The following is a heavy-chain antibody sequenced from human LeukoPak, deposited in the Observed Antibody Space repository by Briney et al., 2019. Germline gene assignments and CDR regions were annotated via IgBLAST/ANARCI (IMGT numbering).Heavy chain of an antibody. CDR2: ISGYGGST. CDR1: GFTSYNYA. CDR3: AKDAYDISGYCPY. D-gene: IGHD3-22*01. Sequence: GGSLSLSCAASGFTSYNYAMSWVRPAPGKGLEWVSTISGYGGSTYHADPVKGRFTISRDNSKNTLYLQMNSLRAEDTAVYYCAKDAYDISGYCPYWGQGTLVTVSS. J-gene: IGHJ4*02. V-gene: IGHV3-23*01.